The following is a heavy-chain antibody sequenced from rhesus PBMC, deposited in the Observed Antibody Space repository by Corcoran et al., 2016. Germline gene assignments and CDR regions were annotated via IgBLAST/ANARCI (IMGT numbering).Heavy chain of an antibody. V-gene: IGHV4-147*01. D-gene: IGHD1-44*01. CDR3: ARYGMGELRYDY. CDR1: GGSISSNY. J-gene: IGHJ4*01. Sequence: QVQLQESGPGLVKPSETLSLTCAVSGGSISSNYWSWTRQSPGKGLEWIGDIYGGSGSTSYTPSLKSRVTISPDTSKTQFSLKLSSVTAADTAVYYCARYGMGELRYDYWGQGVLVTVSS. CDR2: IYGGSGST.